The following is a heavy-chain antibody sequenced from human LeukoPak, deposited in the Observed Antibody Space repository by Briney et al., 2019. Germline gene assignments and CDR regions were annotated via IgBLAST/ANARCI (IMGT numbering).Heavy chain of an antibody. Sequence: PSETLSLTCSVSGGSIISSNYYWDWIRQPPGKGLEWIGSIYQSGSGSSYYNPSLKSRVTIFGDTSKNQFFLRLSSVTAADTAVYYCASTLRFLPYRRFDYWGQGTLVTVPS. V-gene: IGHV4-39*01. CDR1: GGSIISSNYY. CDR2: IYQSGSGSS. D-gene: IGHD3-3*01. J-gene: IGHJ4*02. CDR3: ASTLRFLPYRRFDY.